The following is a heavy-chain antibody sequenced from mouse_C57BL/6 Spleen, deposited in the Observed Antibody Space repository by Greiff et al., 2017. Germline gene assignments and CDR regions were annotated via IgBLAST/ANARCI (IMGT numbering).Heavy chain of an antibody. V-gene: IGHV5-4*03. J-gene: IGHJ3*01. CDR1: GFTFSSYA. Sequence: EVKLVESGGGLVKPGGSLKLSCAASGFTFSSYAMSWVRQTPEKRLEWVATISDGGSYHYYPDNVKGRFTISRENAKNNLDLQMSHLKSEDTAMYYCARGGSSSGWFAYWGQGTLVTVSA. D-gene: IGHD1-1*01. CDR3: ARGGSSSGWFAY. CDR2: ISDGGSYH.